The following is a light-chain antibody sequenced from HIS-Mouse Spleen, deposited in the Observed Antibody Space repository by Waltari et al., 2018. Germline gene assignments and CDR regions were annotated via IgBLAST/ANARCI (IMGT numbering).Light chain of an antibody. CDR3: CSYAGSSTWV. Sequence: QSALTQPASVSGSPGQSITISCTGTSRHAGSYNLVSWYQQHPGKAPKLMIYEGSKRPSGVSNRFSGSKSGNTASLTISGLQAEDEADYYCCSYAGSSTWVFGGGTKLTVL. CDR1: SRHAGSYNL. CDR2: EGS. V-gene: IGLV2-23*01. J-gene: IGLJ3*02.